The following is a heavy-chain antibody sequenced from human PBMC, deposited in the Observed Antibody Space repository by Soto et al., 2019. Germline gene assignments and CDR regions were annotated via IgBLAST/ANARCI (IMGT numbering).Heavy chain of an antibody. J-gene: IGHJ4*02. D-gene: IGHD3-22*01. CDR1: GFTFSKFA. V-gene: IGHV3-23*01. CDR3: VKESAESRPYYFYY. CDR2: ISASGGGR. Sequence: GGSLRLSCAASGFTFSKFAMSWVRQAPAKGLEWFSAISASGGGRYYADSVKGRFTISRDNSNNMLHLQMNSLRAEDTAIYYCVKESAESRPYYFYYWGQGSLVTVSS.